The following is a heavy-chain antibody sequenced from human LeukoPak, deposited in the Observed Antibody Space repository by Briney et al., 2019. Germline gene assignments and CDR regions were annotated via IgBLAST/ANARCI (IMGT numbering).Heavy chain of an antibody. CDR3: ARGYGSRAAGNY. D-gene: IGHD6-13*01. V-gene: IGHV3-21*01. CDR2: ISSSSSYI. Sequence: PGGSLRLSCAASGFTFSSYSMNWVRQTPGKGLEWVSSISSSSSYIYYADSVKGRFTISRDNAKNSLYLQMNSLRAEDTAVYYCARGYGSRAAGNYWGQGTLVTVSS. J-gene: IGHJ4*02. CDR1: GFTFSSYS.